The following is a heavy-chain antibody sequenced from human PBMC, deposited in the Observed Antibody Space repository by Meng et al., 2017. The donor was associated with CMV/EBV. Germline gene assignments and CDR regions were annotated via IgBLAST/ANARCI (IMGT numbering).Heavy chain of an antibody. CDR1: GFTFSGSA. D-gene: IGHD2-21*01. CDR3: YTVAPSTPGYGMDV. Sequence: GGSLRLSCAASGFTFSGSAMHWVRQAPGKGLEWVGRIRSKANSYATAYAASVKGRFTISRDDSKNTAYLQMNSLKTEDTAVYYCYTVAPSTPGYGMDVWGQGTTVTVSS. CDR2: IRSKANSYAT. J-gene: IGHJ6*02. V-gene: IGHV3-73*01.